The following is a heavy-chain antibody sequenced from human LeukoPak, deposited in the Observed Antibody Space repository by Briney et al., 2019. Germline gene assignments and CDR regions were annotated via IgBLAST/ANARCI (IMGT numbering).Heavy chain of an antibody. J-gene: IGHJ4*02. Sequence: SVKVSCEASGGTFSSYAISWVRQAPGQGLEWMGGIIPIFGTANYAQKFQGRVTITTNESTSTAYMELSSLRSEDTAVYYCARANSGSRTFDYWGQGTLVTVSS. CDR3: ARANSGSRTFDY. CDR2: IIPIFGTA. D-gene: IGHD1-26*01. CDR1: GGTFSSYA. V-gene: IGHV1-69*05.